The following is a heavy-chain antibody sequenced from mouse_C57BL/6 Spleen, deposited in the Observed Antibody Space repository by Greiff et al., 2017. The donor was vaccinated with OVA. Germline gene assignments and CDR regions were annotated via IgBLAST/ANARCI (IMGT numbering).Heavy chain of an antibody. D-gene: IGHD1-1*01. Sequence: EVQVVESGPGLVKPSQSLSLTCSVTGYSITSGYYWNWIRQFPGNKLEWMGYIRYDGSNNYNPSLKNRISITRDTSKNQFFLKLNSVTTEDTATYYCARDRGYGSGYDWFAYWGQGTLVTVSA. CDR3: ARDRGYGSGYDWFAY. CDR2: IRYDGSN. J-gene: IGHJ3*01. V-gene: IGHV3-6*01. CDR1: GYSITSGYY.